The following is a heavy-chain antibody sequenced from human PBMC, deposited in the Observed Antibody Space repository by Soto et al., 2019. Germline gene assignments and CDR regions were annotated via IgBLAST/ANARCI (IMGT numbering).Heavy chain of an antibody. Sequence: QVQLVESGGGVVQPGRSLRLSCAASGFTFSSYGMHWVRQAPGKGLEWVAVIWYDGSNKYYADSVKGRFTISRDNSKNTLYLQMNSLRAEDTAVYYCARGAVPNGPYWYFALWGRGTLVTVSS. CDR1: GFTFSSYG. CDR3: ARGAVPNGPYWYFAL. J-gene: IGHJ2*01. V-gene: IGHV3-33*01. D-gene: IGHD1-1*01. CDR2: IWYDGSNK.